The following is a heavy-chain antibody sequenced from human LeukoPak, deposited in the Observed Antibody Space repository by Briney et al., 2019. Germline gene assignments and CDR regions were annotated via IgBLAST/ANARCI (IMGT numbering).Heavy chain of an antibody. V-gene: IGHV3-23*01. CDR2: ISGSGGST. CDR3: AKAPYYDFWSGLDY. Sequence: GGSLRLSCAASGFTFSSYAMSWVRQAPGKGLEWVSAISGSGGSTYYADSVKGRLTISRDNSKNTLYLQMNSLRAEDTAVYYCAKAPYYDFWSGLDYWGQGTLVTVSS. J-gene: IGHJ4*02. CDR1: GFTFSSYA. D-gene: IGHD3-3*01.